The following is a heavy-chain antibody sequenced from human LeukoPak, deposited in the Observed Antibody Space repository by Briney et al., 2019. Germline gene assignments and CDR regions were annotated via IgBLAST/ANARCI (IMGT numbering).Heavy chain of an antibody. D-gene: IGHD6-19*01. CDR1: GGSISSYY. V-gene: IGHV4-59*01. CDR2: IYYSGST. Sequence: SETLSLTRTVSGGSISSYYWSWIRQPPGKGLEWIGYIYYSGSTKYTPSLKRRVTISVGTSKHQLTLKLRSVTAADTAVYYCARVDSIAVAGIDYWGQGTLGTVSS. CDR3: ARVDSIAVAGIDY. J-gene: IGHJ4*02.